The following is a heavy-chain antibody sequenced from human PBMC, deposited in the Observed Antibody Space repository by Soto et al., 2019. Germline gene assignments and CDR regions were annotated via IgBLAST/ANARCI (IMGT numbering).Heavy chain of an antibody. V-gene: IGHV2-5*02. D-gene: IGHD2-15*01. CDR3: AYLSCSGGSYYWFSYSGMDV. Sequence: QITLKESGPTLVKPTQTLTLTCTFSGFSLSTSGVGVACIRQPPGKALGCLALIYWDDDKRYRPSLKTRLTVTKDTTNNQVVLSMTNMDSVDTATYYCAYLSCSGGSYYWFSYSGMDVWGQGTTVTVSS. CDR2: IYWDDDK. CDR1: GFSLSTSGVG. J-gene: IGHJ6*02.